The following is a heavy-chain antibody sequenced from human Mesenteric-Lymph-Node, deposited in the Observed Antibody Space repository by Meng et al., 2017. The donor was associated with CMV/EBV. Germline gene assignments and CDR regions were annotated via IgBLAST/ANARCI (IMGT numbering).Heavy chain of an antibody. CDR2: INPSDGST. J-gene: IGHJ5*02. CDR1: YY. CDR3: ARDFSGLEHYHFWSGYLNWFAP. V-gene: IGHV1-46*01. D-gene: IGHD3-3*01. Sequence: YYMRWVRQAPGQGLGWLGIINPSDGSTRSAQKFQGRVTMSRDTSTGTVYMGLTSLRSEDTAMYYCARDFSGLEHYHFWSGYLNWFAPWGQGTLVTVSS.